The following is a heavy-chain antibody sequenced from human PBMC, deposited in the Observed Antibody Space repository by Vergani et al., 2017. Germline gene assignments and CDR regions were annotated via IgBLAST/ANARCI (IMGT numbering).Heavy chain of an antibody. V-gene: IGHV4-59*01. D-gene: IGHD3-3*01. CDR2: IYYSGGT. CDR1: GGSISSYY. Sequence: QVQLQESGPGLVKPSETLSLTCTVSGGSISSYYWSWIRQPPGKGLEWIGYIYYSGGTNYNPSLKSRVTISVDTSKNQFSLKLSSVTAADTAVYYCARTTYYDFWSGPDAFDIWGQGTMVTVSS. J-gene: IGHJ3*02. CDR3: ARTTYYDFWSGPDAFDI.